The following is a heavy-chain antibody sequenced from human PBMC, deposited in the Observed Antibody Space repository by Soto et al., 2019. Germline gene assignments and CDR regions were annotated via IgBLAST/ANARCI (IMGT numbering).Heavy chain of an antibody. Sequence: QVQLQESGPGLVKPSETLSLTCTVSGGSISSYYWSWIRQPPGKGVEWIGYIYYSGSTNYNPSPKSRVNISVDTSKNQFSLKLSSVTAADTAVYYCERSDPTVTRSPFDYWGQGTLVTVSS. J-gene: IGHJ4*02. D-gene: IGHD4-17*01. CDR2: IYYSGST. CDR1: GGSISSYY. CDR3: ERSDPTVTRSPFDY. V-gene: IGHV4-59*01.